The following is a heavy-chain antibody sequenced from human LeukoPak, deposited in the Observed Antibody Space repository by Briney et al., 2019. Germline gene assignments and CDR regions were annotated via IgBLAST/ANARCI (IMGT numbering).Heavy chain of an antibody. J-gene: IGHJ4*02. CDR3: AKTTAGNSSGRYPGWPVDY. Sequence: GGSLRLSCAASGFTFNSYAMTWVRQAPGKGLEWVSHVSGSGGITYYADSVKGRFTISRDNSRNTLYLQMNSLRAEDTAVYYCAKTTAGNSSGRYPGWPVDYWGQGTLVTVSS. CDR2: VSGSGGIT. D-gene: IGHD6-19*01. CDR1: GFTFNSYA. V-gene: IGHV3-23*01.